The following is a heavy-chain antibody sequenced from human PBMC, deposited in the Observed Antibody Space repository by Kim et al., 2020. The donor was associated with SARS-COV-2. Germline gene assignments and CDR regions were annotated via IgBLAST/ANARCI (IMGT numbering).Heavy chain of an antibody. CDR1: GFTFSSYE. Sequence: GGSLRLSCAASGFTFSSYEMNWVRQAPGKGLEWVSYISSSGSTIYYADSVKGRFTISRDNSKNTLYLQMNSLRAEDTAVYYCARSAPFDWLLSFGETEGHGYPGYFRTYFQHWGQGTLVTVSS. CDR2: ISSSGSTI. V-gene: IGHV3-48*03. J-gene: IGHJ1*01. D-gene: IGHD3-9*01. CDR3: ARSAPFDWLLSFGETEGHGYPGYFRTYFQH.